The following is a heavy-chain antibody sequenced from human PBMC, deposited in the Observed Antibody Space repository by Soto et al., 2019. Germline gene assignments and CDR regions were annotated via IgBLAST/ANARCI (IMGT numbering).Heavy chain of an antibody. Sequence: ESGGGLVQPGGSLRLSCAASGFTFSSYAMSWVRQAPGKGLEWVSGISDSGGSTYYADSVKGRFTISRDNSKNTLYLQMNSLRAEDTAVYYCANGCGGTCYSRIHYWGQGTLVTVSS. CDR2: ISDSGGST. CDR3: ANGCGGTCYSRIHY. V-gene: IGHV3-23*01. CDR1: GFTFSSYA. D-gene: IGHD2-15*01. J-gene: IGHJ4*02.